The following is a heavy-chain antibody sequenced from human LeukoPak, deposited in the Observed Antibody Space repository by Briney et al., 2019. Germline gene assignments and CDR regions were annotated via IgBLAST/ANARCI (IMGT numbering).Heavy chain of an antibody. Sequence: GGSLRLSCAASGFTFSSYAMHWVRQAPGKGLEWVAVISYDGSNKYYADSVKGRFTISRDNSKNTLYLQMNSLRSEDTAVYYCATEKTVGATPGAFDIWGQGTMVTVSS. CDR1: GFTFSSYA. V-gene: IGHV3-30-3*01. D-gene: IGHD1-26*01. J-gene: IGHJ3*02. CDR2: ISYDGSNK. CDR3: ATEKTVGATPGAFDI.